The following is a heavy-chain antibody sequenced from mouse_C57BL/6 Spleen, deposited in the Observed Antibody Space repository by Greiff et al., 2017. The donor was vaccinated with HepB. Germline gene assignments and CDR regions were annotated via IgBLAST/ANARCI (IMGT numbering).Heavy chain of an antibody. CDR1: GFTFSSYG. D-gene: IGHD1-1*01. Sequence: DVMLVESGGDLVKPGGSLKLSCAASGFTFSSYGMSWVRQTPDKRLEWVATISSGGSYTYYPDSVKGRFTISRDNAKNTLYLQMSSLKSEDTAMYYCARRNYGSSYPFDYWGQGTTLTVSS. CDR2: ISSGGSYT. V-gene: IGHV5-6*02. CDR3: ARRNYGSSYPFDY. J-gene: IGHJ2*01.